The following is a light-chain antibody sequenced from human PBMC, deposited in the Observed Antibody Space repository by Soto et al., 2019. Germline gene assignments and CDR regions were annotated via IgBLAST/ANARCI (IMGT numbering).Light chain of an antibody. CDR2: EGS. V-gene: IGLV2-23*01. CDR3: CSYAGSSTSVV. CDR1: SSDVGRYNL. J-gene: IGLJ2*01. Sequence: QSALTQPASVSGSPGQSITISCTGTSSDVGRYNLVYWYQQHPGKAPKLMIYEGSKRPSGVSKRFSGSKSGNTGSLTISGLQAEDAADYYRCSYAGSSTSVVFGGGTKLTVL.